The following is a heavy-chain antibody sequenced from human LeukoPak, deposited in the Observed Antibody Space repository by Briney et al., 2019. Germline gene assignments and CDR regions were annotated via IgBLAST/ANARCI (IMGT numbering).Heavy chain of an antibody. CDR1: DGSISSGNYY. J-gene: IGHJ3*01. CDR2: IYYNGNT. V-gene: IGHV4-31*03. CDR3: ARDQGTYYDDAFDL. D-gene: IGHD2/OR15-2a*01. Sequence: PSETLSLTCSVSDGSISSGNYYWSWIRQHPGKGLEWIGYIYYNGNTYYNPSLKSRVAISVDTSKNQFSLKLSSVTAADTAVYYCARDQGTYYDDAFDLWGQGTMVAVSS.